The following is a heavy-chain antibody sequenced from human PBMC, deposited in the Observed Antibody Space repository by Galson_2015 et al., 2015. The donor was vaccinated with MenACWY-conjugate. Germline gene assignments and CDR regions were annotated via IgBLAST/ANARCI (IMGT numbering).Heavy chain of an antibody. CDR2: IHYTGST. D-gene: IGHD4-17*01. V-gene: IGHV4-59*11. CDR3: ARYGAATPTVSTGGLDL. J-gene: IGHJ2*01. CDR1: DGSISGHY. Sequence: TLSLTCTVSDGSISGHYWGWIRQPPGEGLEWIAYIHYTGSTSYNPSLKSRVTVSVDTSKNQISLNLISVTAADTAVYSCARYGAATPTVSTGGLDLWGRGTLVTVSS.